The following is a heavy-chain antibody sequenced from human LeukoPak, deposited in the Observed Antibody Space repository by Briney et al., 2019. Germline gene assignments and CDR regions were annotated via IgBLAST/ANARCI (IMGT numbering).Heavy chain of an antibody. D-gene: IGHD3-9*01. J-gene: IGHJ3*02. CDR3: ARAPDPDILTGYRDDAFDI. V-gene: IGHV4-30-4*08. CDR1: GGSISSSSYY. CDR2: IYYSGST. Sequence: PSETLSLTCTVSGGSISSSSYYWGWIRQPPGKGLEWIGYIYYSGSTYYNPSLKSRVTISVDTSKNQFSLKLSSVTAADTAVYYCARAPDPDILTGYRDDAFDIWGQGTMVTVSS.